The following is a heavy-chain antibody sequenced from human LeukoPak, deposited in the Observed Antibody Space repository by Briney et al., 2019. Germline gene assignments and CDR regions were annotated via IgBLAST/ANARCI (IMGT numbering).Heavy chain of an antibody. V-gene: IGHV3-23*01. Sequence: GGSLRLSCAASGFTFSSYAMSWVRQAPGKGLEWVSGISDSGDITYYADSVKGRFTISRDNSKNTLYVQMNSLRVEDTAVYYCAKGERAAHDAFDIWGQGTMVTVSS. CDR3: AKGERAAHDAFDI. D-gene: IGHD1-26*01. J-gene: IGHJ3*02. CDR1: GFTFSSYA. CDR2: ISDSGDIT.